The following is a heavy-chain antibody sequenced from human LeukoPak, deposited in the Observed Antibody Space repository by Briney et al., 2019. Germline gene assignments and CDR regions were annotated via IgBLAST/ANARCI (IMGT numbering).Heavy chain of an antibody. V-gene: IGHV7-4-1*02. J-gene: IGHJ3*02. CDR3: ATESYSGSYLYAFDI. CDR1: GYSFTTYA. Sequence: EASVKVSCKASGYSFTTYAMNWVRQAPGQGLEWMGWINTNTGNPTYAQGFTGRFVFSLDTSVSTAYLQISSLKAEDTAVYYCATESYSGSYLYAFDIWGQGTMVTVSS. D-gene: IGHD1-26*01. CDR2: INTNTGNP.